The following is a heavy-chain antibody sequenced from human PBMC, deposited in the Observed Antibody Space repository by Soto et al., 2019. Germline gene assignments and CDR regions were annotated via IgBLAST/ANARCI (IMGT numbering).Heavy chain of an antibody. Sequence: GGSLRLSCAASGFTFSSYGMHWVRQAPGKGLEWVAVISYDGSNKYYADSVKGRFTISRDNSKNTLYLQMNSLRAEDTAVYYCAKDQGATTYYYYYYYMDVWGKGTTVTVSS. CDR3: AKDQGATTYYYYYYYMDV. CDR2: ISYDGSNK. J-gene: IGHJ6*03. D-gene: IGHD5-12*01. V-gene: IGHV3-30*18. CDR1: GFTFSSYG.